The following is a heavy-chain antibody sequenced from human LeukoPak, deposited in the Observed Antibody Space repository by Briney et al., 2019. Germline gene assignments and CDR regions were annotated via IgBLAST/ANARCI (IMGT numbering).Heavy chain of an antibody. V-gene: IGHV3-23*01. D-gene: IGHD2-2*01. J-gene: IGHJ3*02. Sequence: GGSLRLSCAASGFTFSSYGMSWVRQAPGKGLEWVSAISGSGGSTYYADSVKGRFTISRDNSKNTLYLQMNSLRAEDTAVYYCAKDGETYCSSTSCYFFAFDIWGQGKMVTVSS. CDR1: GFTFSSYG. CDR2: ISGSGGST. CDR3: AKDGETYCSSTSCYFFAFDI.